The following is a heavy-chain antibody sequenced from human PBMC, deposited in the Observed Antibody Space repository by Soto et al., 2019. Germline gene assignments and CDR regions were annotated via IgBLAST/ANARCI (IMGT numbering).Heavy chain of an antibody. D-gene: IGHD2-8*01. CDR3: ARQYGRRIAY. Sequence: GESLKISCKGSGYRFTTNWIVGVRQMPGKGLEWMGIIYPSDSDTRYSPSFQGHVTISADKSISTAYLQWGSLKASDTAMYYCARQYGRRIAYWGQGTLVTISS. J-gene: IGHJ4*02. V-gene: IGHV5-51*01. CDR2: IYPSDSDT. CDR1: GYRFTTNW.